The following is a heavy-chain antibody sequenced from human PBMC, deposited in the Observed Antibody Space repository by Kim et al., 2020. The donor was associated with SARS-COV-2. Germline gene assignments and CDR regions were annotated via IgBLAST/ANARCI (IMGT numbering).Heavy chain of an antibody. D-gene: IGHD4-17*01. CDR2: ISAYNGNT. J-gene: IGHJ6*02. CDR3: AREGPLSRTAGSTVSIYGMDV. CDR1: GYTFTNYG. Sequence: ASVKVSCRASGYTFTNYGISWVRQAPGQGLEWMGWISAYNGNTNYAQKLQGRVTMTTDTSTNTANMELRRLRSDDTAVYYCAREGPLSRTAGSTVSIYGMDVWGQGTTVTVSS. V-gene: IGHV1-18*01.